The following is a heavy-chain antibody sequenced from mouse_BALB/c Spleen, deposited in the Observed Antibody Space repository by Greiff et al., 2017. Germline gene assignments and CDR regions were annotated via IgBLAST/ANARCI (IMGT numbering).Heavy chain of an antibody. Sequence: DVQLQESGAELVRPGALVKLSCKASGFNIKDYYMHWVKQRPEQGLEWIGWIDPENGNTIYDPKFQGKASITADTSSNTAYLQLSSLTSEDTAVYYCALTVDYWGQGTTLTVSS. J-gene: IGHJ2*01. CDR2: IDPENGNT. V-gene: IGHV14-1*02. CDR1: GFNIKDYY. CDR3: ALTVDY.